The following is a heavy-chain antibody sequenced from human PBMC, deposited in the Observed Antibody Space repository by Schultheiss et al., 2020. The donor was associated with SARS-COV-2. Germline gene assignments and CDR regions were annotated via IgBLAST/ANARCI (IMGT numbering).Heavy chain of an antibody. CDR3: ARVKVVGLDY. CDR1: GFTFGSYW. J-gene: IGHJ4*02. CDR2: IKQDGSEK. Sequence: GGSLRLSCAASGFTFGSYWMSWVRQAPGKGLEWVANIKQDGSEKYYVDSVKGRFTISRDNAKNSLYLQMNSLRAEDTAVYYCARVKVVGLDYWGQGTLVTVSS. V-gene: IGHV3-7*03. D-gene: IGHD1-26*01.